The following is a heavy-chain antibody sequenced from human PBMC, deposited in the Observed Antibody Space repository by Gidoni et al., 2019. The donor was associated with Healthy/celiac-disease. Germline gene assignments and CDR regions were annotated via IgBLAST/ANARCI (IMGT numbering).Heavy chain of an antibody. CDR2: INHSGST. CDR3: ARGQGYGSGTHRKYFDY. V-gene: IGHV4-34*01. CDR1: GGSFSGYY. Sequence: QVQLQQWGAVLLKPSETLSLTCAVYGGSFSGYYWSWIRQPPGKGLEWIGEINHSGSTNYNPSLKSRVTISVDTSKNQFSLKLSSVTAADTAVYYCARGQGYGSGTHRKYFDYWGQGTLVTVSS. D-gene: IGHD3-10*01. J-gene: IGHJ4*02.